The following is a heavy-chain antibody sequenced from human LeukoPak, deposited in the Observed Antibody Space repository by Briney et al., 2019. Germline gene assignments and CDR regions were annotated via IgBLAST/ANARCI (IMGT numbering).Heavy chain of an antibody. CDR3: ARDVPHNWFDT. CDR1: GITFGNNW. Sequence: GGSLRLSCAASGITFGNNWMHWVRPGPGKGLGLISRINSDGGGALYADSVKGRFTVSRDNAKTVLYVHMNSLRAADTGVYYCARDVPHNWFDTWGKGTLVTVSS. J-gene: IGHJ5*02. V-gene: IGHV3-74*01. CDR2: INSDGGGA.